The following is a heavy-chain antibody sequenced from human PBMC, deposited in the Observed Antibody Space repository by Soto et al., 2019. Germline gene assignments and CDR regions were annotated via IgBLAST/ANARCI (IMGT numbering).Heavy chain of an antibody. D-gene: IGHD3-22*01. V-gene: IGHV2-5*02. CDR1: GFSLSTSGVG. Sequence: QITLKESGPTLVKPTQTLTLTCTFSGFSLSTSGVGVGWIRQPPGKALEWLALIYWDDDKRYSPSLKSRLTITKDTSKNQVVLTMTNMDPVDTATYYCAQHDSSGYYYEAGMDVWGQGTTVTVSS. CDR3: AQHDSSGYYYEAGMDV. J-gene: IGHJ6*02. CDR2: IYWDDDK.